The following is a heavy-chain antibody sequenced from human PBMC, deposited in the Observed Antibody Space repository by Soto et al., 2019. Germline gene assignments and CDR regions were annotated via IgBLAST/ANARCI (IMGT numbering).Heavy chain of an antibody. Sequence: GGSLRLSCEASGFTFSTHWMHWVRQFPGKGLEWVARIEDDGRRTNYADSVKGRFTISRENAKNTLYLQMNNVRAEDTATCHWAKAEYASAMHGHWGQGTRVTVAS. V-gene: IGHV3-74*01. J-gene: IGHJ4*02. CDR2: IEDDGRRT. D-gene: IGHD2-2*01. CDR3: AKAEYASAMHGH. CDR1: GFTFSTHW.